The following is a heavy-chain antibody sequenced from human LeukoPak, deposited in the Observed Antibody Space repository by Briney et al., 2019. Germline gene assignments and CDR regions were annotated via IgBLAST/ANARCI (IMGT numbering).Heavy chain of an antibody. D-gene: IGHD2-8*02. V-gene: IGHV4-39*07. Sequence: SETLSLTCTVSGGSMSSSSYYWGWIRQPPGKGLEWIGSIYYSGSTYQNPSLKSRVTISVDTSKNQFSLKLSSVTAADTAVYYCARLLVVRHPRNYYYYMDVWGKGTTVTISS. CDR3: ARLLVVRHPRNYYYYMDV. J-gene: IGHJ6*03. CDR2: IYYSGST. CDR1: GGSMSSSSYY.